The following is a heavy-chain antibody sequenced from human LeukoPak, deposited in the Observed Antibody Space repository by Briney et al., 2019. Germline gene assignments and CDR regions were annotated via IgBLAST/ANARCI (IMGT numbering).Heavy chain of an antibody. CDR3: ARDDCSSISCYHNWFDP. V-gene: IGHV3-7*01. CDR1: GFTFSSYW. D-gene: IGHD2-2*01. J-gene: IGHJ5*02. Sequence: GGSLRLSCAASGFTFSSYWMSWVRQAPGRGLGWVANIKQDGSEKYYVDSMKGRFTISRDNAKNSLYLQMNSLRAEDTAVYYCARDDCSSISCYHNWFDPWGQGTLVTVSS. CDR2: IKQDGSEK.